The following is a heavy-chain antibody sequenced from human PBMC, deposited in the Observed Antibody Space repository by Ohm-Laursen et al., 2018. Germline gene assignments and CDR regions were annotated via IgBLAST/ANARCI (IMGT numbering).Heavy chain of an antibody. D-gene: IGHD3-3*01. J-gene: IGHJ4*02. CDR1: GFTFSDAW. V-gene: IGHV3-15*01. CDR2: IKGIADGGTT. CDR3: ARVSLRFLEWLDY. Sequence: SLRLSCAASGFTFSDAWMNWVRQAPGKGLEWVGRIKGIADGGTTDYAAPVTGRFAISRDDSKHTLFLQMNSLKTEDTAVYYCARVSLRFLEWLDYWGQGTLVTVSS.